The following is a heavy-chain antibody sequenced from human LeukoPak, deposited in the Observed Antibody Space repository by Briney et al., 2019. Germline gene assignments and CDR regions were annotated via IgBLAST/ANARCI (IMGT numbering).Heavy chain of an antibody. CDR2: INPSGGST. CDR3: ARDADDSSGYSNFDY. CDR1: GYTFTSYY. Sequence: ASVKVSCKASGYTFTSYYIHWVRQAPGQGLEWTGIINPSGGSTSYAQKFQGRVTMTRDTSTSTVYMELRSLRSEDTAVYYCARDADDSSGYSNFDYWGQGTLVTVSS. V-gene: IGHV1-46*01. D-gene: IGHD3-22*01. J-gene: IGHJ4*02.